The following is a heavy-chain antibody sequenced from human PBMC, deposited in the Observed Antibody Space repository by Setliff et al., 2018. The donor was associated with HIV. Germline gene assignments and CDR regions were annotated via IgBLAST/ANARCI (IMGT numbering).Heavy chain of an antibody. J-gene: IGHJ3*02. CDR2: IFYSGST. CDR1: GDSISSSSYY. V-gene: IGHV4-39*07. Sequence: SETLSLTCTVSGDSISSSSYYWGWIRQPPGKGLEWIGSIFYSGSTYYNPSLKSRVSISLDMSKNLFSLNLTSVTAADTAVYYCAREDYYDSSGDAFDIWGQGTMVTVSS. D-gene: IGHD3-22*01. CDR3: AREDYYDSSGDAFDI.